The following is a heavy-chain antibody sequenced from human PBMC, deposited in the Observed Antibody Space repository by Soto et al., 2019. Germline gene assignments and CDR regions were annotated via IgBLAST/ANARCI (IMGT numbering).Heavy chain of an antibody. CDR2: IYYSGST. CDR3: ARDKIAAAGRALGGGYYYYYGMDV. V-gene: IGHV4-59*01. Sequence: SETLSLTCTVSGGSISSYYWSWTRQPPGKGLEWIGYIYYSGSTNYNPSLKSRVTISVDTSKNQFSLKLSSVTAADTAVYYCARDKIAAAGRALGGGYYYYYGMDVWGQGTTVTVSS. CDR1: GGSISSYY. J-gene: IGHJ6*02. D-gene: IGHD6-13*01.